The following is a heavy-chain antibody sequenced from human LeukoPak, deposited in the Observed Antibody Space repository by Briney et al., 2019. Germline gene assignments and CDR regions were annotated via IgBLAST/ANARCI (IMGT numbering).Heavy chain of an antibody. CDR3: ARHHSSSWYYSWFDP. Sequence: GESLKISCKGSGYSFTSYWIGWVRQMPGKGLEWMGIIYPGDSDTRYSPSFQGQVTISADKSISTAHLQWSSLKASDTAMYYCARHHSSSWYYSWFDPWGQGTLVTVSS. CDR1: GYSFTSYW. D-gene: IGHD6-13*01. J-gene: IGHJ5*02. CDR2: IYPGDSDT. V-gene: IGHV5-51*01.